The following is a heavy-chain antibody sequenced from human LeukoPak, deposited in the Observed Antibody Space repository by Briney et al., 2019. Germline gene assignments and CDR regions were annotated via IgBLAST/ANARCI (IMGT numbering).Heavy chain of an antibody. V-gene: IGHV5-51*01. Sequence: GESLKISCKGSGYSFTSYWIGWVRQLPGKGLEWMGIIYPGDSDTRYSPSSQGQVTISADKSISTAYLQWSSLKASDTAMYYCARTYDFWSGYYSQFDYWGQGTLVTVSS. CDR1: GYSFTSYW. J-gene: IGHJ4*02. CDR2: IYPGDSDT. CDR3: ARTYDFWSGYYSQFDY. D-gene: IGHD3-3*01.